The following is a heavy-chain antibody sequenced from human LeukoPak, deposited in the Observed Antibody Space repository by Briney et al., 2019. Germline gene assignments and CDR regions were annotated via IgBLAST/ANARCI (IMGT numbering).Heavy chain of an antibody. Sequence: GGSLRLSCAASGFTVSSNYMSWVRQAPGKGLEWVSVIYSGGSTYYADSVKGRFTISRDNSKNTLYLQMNSLRAEDTAVYYCATKIAAAGSTFFDYWGQGTLVTVSS. CDR2: IYSGGST. J-gene: IGHJ4*02. CDR1: GFTVSSNY. D-gene: IGHD6-13*01. V-gene: IGHV3-53*01. CDR3: ATKIAAAGSTFFDY.